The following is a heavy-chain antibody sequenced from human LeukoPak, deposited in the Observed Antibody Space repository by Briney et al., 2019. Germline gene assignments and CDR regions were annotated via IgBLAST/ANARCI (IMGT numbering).Heavy chain of an antibody. CDR3: ARDRIAVAGMGAFQH. Sequence: GGSLRLSCAASRFTFSSYAMHWVRQAPGKGLEWVAGILDDGTNEYHADSVKGRFTISRDNSKNTLYLQMNSLRADDTATYYCARDRIAVAGMGAFQHWGQGTLVTVSS. V-gene: IGHV3-30*04. CDR1: RFTFSSYA. CDR2: ILDDGTNE. J-gene: IGHJ1*01. D-gene: IGHD6-19*01.